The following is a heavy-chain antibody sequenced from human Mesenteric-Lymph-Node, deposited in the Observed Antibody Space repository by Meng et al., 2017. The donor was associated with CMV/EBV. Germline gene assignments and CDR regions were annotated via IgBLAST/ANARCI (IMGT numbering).Heavy chain of an antibody. CDR1: GGTLSSFA. CDR2: INPNSGGT. D-gene: IGHD6-19*01. J-gene: IGHJ5*02. V-gene: IGHV1-2*02. CDR3: ARVRRSSGWYVLGWFDP. Sequence: ASVKVSCKASGGTLSSFAINWVRQAPGQGLEWMGWINPNSGGTNYAQKFQGRVTMTRDTSISTAYMELSRLRSDDTAVYYCARVRRSSGWYVLGWFDPWGQGTLVTVSS.